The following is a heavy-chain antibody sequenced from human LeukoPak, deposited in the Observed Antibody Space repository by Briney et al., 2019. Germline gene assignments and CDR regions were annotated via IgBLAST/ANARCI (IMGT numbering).Heavy chain of an antibody. CDR2: IYYSGST. CDR3: ARQRYSGSYYFDS. CDR1: GGSITNYY. D-gene: IGHD1-26*01. J-gene: IGHJ4*02. V-gene: IGHV4-59*08. Sequence: SETLSLTCTVSGGSITNYYWSWIRQPLGKGLGWIGYIYYSGSTNYNPSLKSRVTISVDTSENQFSLRLTSVTAADTAVYYCARQRYSGSYYFDSWGQGSLATVSS.